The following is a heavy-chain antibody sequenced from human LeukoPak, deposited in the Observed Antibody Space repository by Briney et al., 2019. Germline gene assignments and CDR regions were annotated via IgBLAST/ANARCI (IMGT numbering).Heavy chain of an antibody. CDR3: ATKQWLAPPPDS. D-gene: IGHD6-19*01. CDR1: GFTFSKYW. Sequence: GGSLRLSCAASGFTFSKYWMLWVRQATGRGLESVSRINTDGTVTTYADSVKGRFTVSRDNADNTMFLQMNSVRDEDTAVYYCATKQWLAPPPDSWGQGTPVTVSS. V-gene: IGHV3-74*01. J-gene: IGHJ4*02. CDR2: INTDGTVT.